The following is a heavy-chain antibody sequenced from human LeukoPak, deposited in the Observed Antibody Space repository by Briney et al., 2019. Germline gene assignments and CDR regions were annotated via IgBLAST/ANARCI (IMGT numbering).Heavy chain of an antibody. Sequence: GASVKVSCKASGGTFSSYAVSWARQAPGQGLEWMGGIIPIFGTANYAQKFQGRVTITADESTSTAYMELSSLRSEDTGVYYCARSMVRGVIGGFYTWGQGTPGTVSS. CDR3: ARSMVRGVIGGFYT. J-gene: IGHJ5*02. V-gene: IGHV1-69*01. CDR1: GGTFSSYA. CDR2: IIPIFGTA. D-gene: IGHD3-10*01.